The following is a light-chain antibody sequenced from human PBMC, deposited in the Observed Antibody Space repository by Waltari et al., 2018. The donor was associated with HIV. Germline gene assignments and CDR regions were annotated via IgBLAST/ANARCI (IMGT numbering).Light chain of an antibody. CDR3: CSYAGSYTSWV. CDR2: DVT. CDR1: NSDVGNYNY. V-gene: IGLV2-11*01. J-gene: IGLJ3*02. Sequence: QSALTQPRSVSGSPGQSVTISCTGRNSDVGNYNYVSWYKQQPGKAPKLMIYDVTKRPSGFPDRFSGSKSGNTASLTISGLQAEDEADYYCCSYAGSYTSWVFGGGTKLTVL.